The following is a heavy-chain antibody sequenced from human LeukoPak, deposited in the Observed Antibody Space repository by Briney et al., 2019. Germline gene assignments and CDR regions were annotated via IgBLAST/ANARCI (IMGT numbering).Heavy chain of an antibody. V-gene: IGHV1-2*02. CDR3: ARGASYYASGSFYP. Sequence: AAGKVSFKSSGYGFTYNYIFWIRQAPGQGLDWMVWINPKSGSTNYAQEFEGRVTMTKDASIKTVYMDLSSLTSDDTAVYYCARGASYYASGSFYPWGQGTLVTVSS. D-gene: IGHD3-10*01. CDR1: GYGFTYNY. CDR2: INPKSGST. J-gene: IGHJ5*02.